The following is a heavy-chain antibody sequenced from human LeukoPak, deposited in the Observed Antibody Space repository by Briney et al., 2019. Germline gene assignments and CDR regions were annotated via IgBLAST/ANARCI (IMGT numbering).Heavy chain of an antibody. CDR3: ARHYYDSSGYYYFDY. CDR1: GGSISDYY. J-gene: IGHJ4*02. Sequence: SETLSLTCTVSGGSISDYYWSWIRQPPGKGLEYMGYIYYSGSTGYNPSLKSRITISVDTSKNQFSLKLSSVTAADTAVYYCARHYYDSSGYYYFDYWGQGTLVTVSS. D-gene: IGHD3-22*01. CDR2: IYYSGST. V-gene: IGHV4-59*08.